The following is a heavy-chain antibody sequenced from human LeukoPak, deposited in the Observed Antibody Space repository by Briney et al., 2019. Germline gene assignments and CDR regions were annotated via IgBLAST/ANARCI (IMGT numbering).Heavy chain of an antibody. CDR1: GGSFSGYY. J-gene: IGHJ5*02. Sequence: SETLSLTCAVYGGSFSGYYWSWIRQPPGKGLEWIGEINHSGSTNYNPSLKSRVTISVDTFKNQFSLKLSSVTAADTAVYYCARVEGVTIFGVVIQRKIKNNWFDPWGQGTLVTVS. CDR2: INHSGST. CDR3: ARVEGVTIFGVVIQRKIKNNWFDP. D-gene: IGHD3-3*01. V-gene: IGHV4-34*01.